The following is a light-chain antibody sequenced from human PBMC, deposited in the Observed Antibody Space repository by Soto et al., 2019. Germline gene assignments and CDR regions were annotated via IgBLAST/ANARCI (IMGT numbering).Light chain of an antibody. Sequence: DIQMTQSPSTLSASVGDRITITCRASQSISSLLAWYQQKPGKPPKLLIYKASTLESGVPSRFSGSGSGTEFTLTISGLQPDDFASYYCQQYNTYSTFGQGTKLEMK. CDR1: QSISSL. CDR3: QQYNTYST. CDR2: KAS. V-gene: IGKV1-5*03. J-gene: IGKJ2*01.